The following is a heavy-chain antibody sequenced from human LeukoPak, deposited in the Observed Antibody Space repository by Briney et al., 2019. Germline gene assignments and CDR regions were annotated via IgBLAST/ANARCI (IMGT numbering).Heavy chain of an antibody. CDR2: IIPIFGTA. CDR1: GGTFSSYA. CDR3: AIIPRGYFNWFDP. Sequence: SVKVSCKALGGTFSSYAISWVRQAPGQGLEWMGRIIPIFGTANSAQKFQGRVTITTDESTSTAYMELSSLRSEDTALYYCAIIPRGYFNWFDPWGQGTLVTVSS. D-gene: IGHD6-25*01. V-gene: IGHV1-69*05. J-gene: IGHJ5*02.